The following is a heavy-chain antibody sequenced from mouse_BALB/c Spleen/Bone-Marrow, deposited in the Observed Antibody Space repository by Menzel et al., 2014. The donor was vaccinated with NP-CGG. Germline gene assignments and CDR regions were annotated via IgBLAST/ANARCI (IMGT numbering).Heavy chain of an antibody. V-gene: IGHV14-3*02. CDR1: GFNIKDTY. J-gene: IGHJ2*01. CDR2: IDPANGDT. Sequence: EVKVVESGAGLVKPGASVKLSCTASGFNIKDTYMHWVKQRPEQGLEWIGRIDPANGDTKYDPKFQGKATITADTSSNTAYLQLSSLTSEDTAVYYCATDFDYWGQGTTLTVSS. CDR3: ATDFDY.